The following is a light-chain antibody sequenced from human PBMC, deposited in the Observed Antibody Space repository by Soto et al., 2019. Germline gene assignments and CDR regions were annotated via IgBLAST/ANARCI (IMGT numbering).Light chain of an antibody. Sequence: DIVMTQSPLSLPVTPGEPASISCRSSQSLLHSNGYNYSDWYLQKPGQSPQLLIYLGSNRASGVPDRFSGSGSGTDFTLKISRVEAEDVGVYYCMQALQIPWTFGQGTKVDIK. V-gene: IGKV2-28*01. CDR3: MQALQIPWT. J-gene: IGKJ1*01. CDR2: LGS. CDR1: QSLLHSNGYNY.